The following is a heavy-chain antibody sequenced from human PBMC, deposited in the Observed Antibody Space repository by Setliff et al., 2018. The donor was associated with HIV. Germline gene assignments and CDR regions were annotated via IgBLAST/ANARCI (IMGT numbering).Heavy chain of an antibody. J-gene: IGHJ6*03. Sequence: GESLKISCAASGFTFSSKTMNWVRQAPEKGLEWVSSISSSGTYIYYADSVRGRFAISRDNAKDSLYLEMDSLRAEDSAIYFCARGRIPGAGYFYYFMDVWGKGTTVTVSS. D-gene: IGHD2-2*02. CDR3: ARGRIPGAGYFYYFMDV. CDR1: GFTFSSKT. CDR2: ISSSGTYI. V-gene: IGHV3-21*04.